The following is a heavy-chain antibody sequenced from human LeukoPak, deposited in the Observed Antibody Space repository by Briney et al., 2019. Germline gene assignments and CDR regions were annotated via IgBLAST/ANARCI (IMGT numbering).Heavy chain of an antibody. J-gene: IGHJ3*02. CDR3: ARRYCSGGSCYWAFDI. Sequence: SETLSLTCTVSGGSISSGGYYWSWIRQHPGKGLEWIGYIYYSGSTYYNPSLKSRVTISVDTSKNQFSLKLSSVTAADTAVYYCARRYCSGGSCYWAFDIWGQGTMVTVSS. V-gene: IGHV4-31*03. CDR2: IYYSGST. CDR1: GGSISSGGYY. D-gene: IGHD2-15*01.